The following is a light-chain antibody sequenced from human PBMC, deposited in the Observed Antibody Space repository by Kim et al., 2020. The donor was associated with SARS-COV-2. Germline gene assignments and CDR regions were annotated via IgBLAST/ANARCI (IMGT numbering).Light chain of an antibody. J-gene: IGLJ1*01. CDR1: SLGTYY. CDR3: NSRDTTDGLFV. Sequence: SELTQDPAVSVALGQTVKITCQGDSLGTYYVNWYRQKPGQAPVFVIDGRDNRPSGIPDRFSVSRSRNTASLTIAGAQAEDEADYYCNSRDTTDGLFVFGT. CDR2: GRD. V-gene: IGLV3-19*01.